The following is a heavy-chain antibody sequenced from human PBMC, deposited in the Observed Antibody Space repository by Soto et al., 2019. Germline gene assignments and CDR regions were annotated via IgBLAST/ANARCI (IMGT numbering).Heavy chain of an antibody. CDR2: INQDGGER. V-gene: IGHV3-7*03. CDR1: GFTFSNYW. J-gene: IGHJ4*02. Sequence: EVHLVESGGGLVQPGGSLRLSCAASGFTFSNYWMAWVRQAPGKGLAWVANINQDGGERYYVDSVRGRFTISGDNAENSLYRQMNSLRAEDTAVYYCARDATYCLDCWGRGTLVTVSS. D-gene: IGHD2-8*02. CDR3: ARDATYCLDC.